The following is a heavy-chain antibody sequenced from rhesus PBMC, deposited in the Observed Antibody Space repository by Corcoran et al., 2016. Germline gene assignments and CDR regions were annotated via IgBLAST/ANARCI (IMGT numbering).Heavy chain of an antibody. CDR3: ANQGGGYAYGLDS. D-gene: IGHD3-28*01. CDR2: IYGNSAST. V-gene: IGHV4S9*01. J-gene: IGHJ6*01. Sequence: QVQLQESGPGLVKPSETLSLTCAVSGGSISDSYYWNWLSQHPGKGLEWIGNIYGNSASTYYNPSLKSRVTMSKDTAKNQFFLKLSSVTAADTAVDYCANQGGGYAYGLDSWGQGVVVTVSS. CDR1: GGSISDSYY.